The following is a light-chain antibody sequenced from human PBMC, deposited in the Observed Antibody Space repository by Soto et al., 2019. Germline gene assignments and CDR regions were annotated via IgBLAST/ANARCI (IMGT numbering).Light chain of an antibody. CDR1: QRLSASD. V-gene: IGKV3-20*01. Sequence: IEMTQAPSTLSFAAGERPTLSCTAIQRLSASDIAWYQQKPGQAPKFLIYGVSSRATGIPDRFSGSGSGTEITGSATRRESEYIWAHQFYQYRRSALGTVGQGTRVEIK. CDR2: GVS. CDR3: YQYRRSALGT. J-gene: IGKJ5*01.